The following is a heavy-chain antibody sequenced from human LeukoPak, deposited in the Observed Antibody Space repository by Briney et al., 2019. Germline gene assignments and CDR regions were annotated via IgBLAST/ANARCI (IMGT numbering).Heavy chain of an antibody. CDR3: ARSPDREHNYYYYYMDV. Sequence: SVKVSCKASGGTFSSYAISWVRQAPGQGLEWTGGIIPIFGTANYAQKFQGRVTITADKSTSTAYMELSSLRSEDTAVYYCARSPDREHNYYYYYMDVWGKGTTVTVSS. J-gene: IGHJ6*03. CDR2: IIPIFGTA. CDR1: GGTFSSYA. D-gene: IGHD1/OR15-1a*01. V-gene: IGHV1-69*06.